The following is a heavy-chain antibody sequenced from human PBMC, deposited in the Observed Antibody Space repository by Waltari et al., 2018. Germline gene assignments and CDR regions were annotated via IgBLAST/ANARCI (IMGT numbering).Heavy chain of an antibody. V-gene: IGHV4-61*02. CDR3: ARHLENFYGAGRGNWFDP. CDR1: GAAINTGDYF. J-gene: IGHJ5*02. D-gene: IGHD3-10*01. CDR2: IYTGVIN. Sequence: QVQLQESGPGLVKPSQTLSLTCTVSGAAINTGDYFWSWVRQPAGEGLEWIGRIYTGVINDYNPSRWARVTISLDTYKSHVSRKLTAVTAADSAVYYCARHLENFYGAGRGNWFDPWGPGTRVTVSS.